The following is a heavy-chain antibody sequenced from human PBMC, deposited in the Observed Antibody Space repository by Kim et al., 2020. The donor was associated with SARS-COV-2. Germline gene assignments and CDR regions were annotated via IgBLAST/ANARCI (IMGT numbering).Heavy chain of an antibody. D-gene: IGHD6-25*01. V-gene: IGHV3-7*01. J-gene: IGHJ3*02. CDR2: IKQDGSEK. Sequence: GGSLRLSCAASGFTFTNYWMSWVRQAPGKGLEWVANIKQDGSEKYYVDSVKGRFTISRDNAKNSLYLQMNSLRAEDTAVYYCARVAAEVGFDIWGQGTMVTVSS. CDR3: ARVAAEVGFDI. CDR1: GFTFTNYW.